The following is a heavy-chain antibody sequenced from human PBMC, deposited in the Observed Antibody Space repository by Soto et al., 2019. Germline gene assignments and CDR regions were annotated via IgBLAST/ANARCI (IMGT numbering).Heavy chain of an antibody. V-gene: IGHV1-18*01. D-gene: IGHD1-1*01. Sequence: QVHLVQSGAEVKKPGASVKVSCKGSGYGFTTYGITWVRQAPGQGREWMAWISAHNGNTNYAPKLQGRVTVTRDTSTSTAYMELRSLRSDDTAVYYCARGRYGDYWGQGALVTVSS. CDR2: ISAHNGNT. CDR1: GYGFTTYG. J-gene: IGHJ4*02. CDR3: ARGRYGDY.